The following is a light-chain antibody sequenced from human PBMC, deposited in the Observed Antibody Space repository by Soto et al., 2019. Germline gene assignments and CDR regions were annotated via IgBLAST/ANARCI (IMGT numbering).Light chain of an antibody. J-gene: IGKJ5*01. V-gene: IGKV3D-20*02. CDR1: QNFGGMF. CDR2: GSS. CDR3: QQRSNWPPVT. Sequence: DIVLTQSPGTLSLSPGERATLSCRASQNFGGMFVAWYQQKLGQAPRLLIYGSSSRATGIPDRFSGSGSGTDFTLTISRLEPEDFAVYYCQQRSNWPPVTFGQGTRLEIK.